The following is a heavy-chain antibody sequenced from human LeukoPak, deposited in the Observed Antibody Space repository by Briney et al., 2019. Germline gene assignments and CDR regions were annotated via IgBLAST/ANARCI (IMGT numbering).Heavy chain of an antibody. CDR2: FDPEDGET. CDR3: ATAKCYYDSSGYPTGGPFDY. V-gene: IGHV1-24*01. D-gene: IGHD3-22*01. J-gene: IGHJ4*02. CDR1: GYTLTELS. Sequence: ASVKVSCKVSGYTLTELSMHWVRQAPGKGLEWMGGFDPEDGETIYAQKFQGRVTMTEDTSTDTAYMELSSLRSEDTAVYYCATAKCYYDSSGYPTGGPFDYWGQGTLVTVSS.